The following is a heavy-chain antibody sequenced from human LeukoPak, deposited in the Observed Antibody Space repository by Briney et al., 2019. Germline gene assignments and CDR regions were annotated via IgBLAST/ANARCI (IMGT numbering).Heavy chain of an antibody. CDR3: ARDGAYGDYVSHGMDV. Sequence: GASVKVSCKASGYTFTSYGISWVRQAPGQGLEWMGWISAYNGNTNYAQKLQGRVTMTTDTSTSTAYMELRSLRSDDTAVYYCARDGAYGDYVSHGMDVWGQGTTVTVSS. D-gene: IGHD4-17*01. J-gene: IGHJ6*02. CDR1: GYTFTSYG. V-gene: IGHV1-18*01. CDR2: ISAYNGNT.